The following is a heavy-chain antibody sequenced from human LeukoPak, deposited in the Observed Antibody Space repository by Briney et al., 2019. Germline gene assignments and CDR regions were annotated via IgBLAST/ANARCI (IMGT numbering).Heavy chain of an antibody. D-gene: IGHD2-2*01. Sequence: PGGSLRLSCAASGFTFSNYAMSWVRQAPGRGLEWVSAISSSGGSTYYADSVKGRFTISRDNSKNTLSLQSNSLRSEDTALYYCAKVKGSEGYCSITSCLADYWGQGTLVTVSS. V-gene: IGHV3-23*01. CDR3: AKVKGSEGYCSITSCLADY. J-gene: IGHJ4*02. CDR2: ISSSGGST. CDR1: GFTFSNYA.